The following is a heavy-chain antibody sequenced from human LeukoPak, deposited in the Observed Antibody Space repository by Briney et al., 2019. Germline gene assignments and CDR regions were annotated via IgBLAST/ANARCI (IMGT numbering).Heavy chain of an antibody. D-gene: IGHD3-9*01. CDR3: ARDCVPLRYFDWLPYYYYGMDV. V-gene: IGHV1-2*02. CDR2: INPNSGGT. J-gene: IGHJ6*02. CDR1: GYTFTGYY. Sequence: ASVKVSCKASGYTFTGYYMHWVRQAPGQGLEWMGWINPNSGGTNYAQKFQGRVTMTRDTSISTAYMELSRLRSDDTAVYYRARDCVPLRYFDWLPYYYYGMDVWGQGTTVTVSS.